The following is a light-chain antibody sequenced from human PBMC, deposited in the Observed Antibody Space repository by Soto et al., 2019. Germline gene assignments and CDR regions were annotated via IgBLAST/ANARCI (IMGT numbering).Light chain of an antibody. CDR2: WAS. CDR1: QSVLYSSSNKNY. V-gene: IGKV4-1*01. CDR3: LQYYGTPGT. J-gene: IGKJ1*01. Sequence: DIVMTQSPDSLAVSLGERATINCKSSQSVLYSSSNKNYLTWYQQKPGQHPKLLIYWASTRESGVPDRFSGSGSGTDFTLTISSLQAEDVAVYYCLQYYGTPGTFGQGTKVEIK.